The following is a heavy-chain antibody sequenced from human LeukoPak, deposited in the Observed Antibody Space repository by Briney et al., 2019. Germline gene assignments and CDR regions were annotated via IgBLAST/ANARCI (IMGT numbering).Heavy chain of an antibody. J-gene: IGHJ6*03. V-gene: IGHV4-34*01. CDR2: INHSGST. Sequence: PSETLSLTCAVYGGSFSGYYWSWIRQPPGKGLEWIGEINHSGSTNYNPSLKSRVTISVDTSKNQFSLKLSSVTAADTAVYYCARAETYDFWSGYPYYYYYYYYMDVWGKGTTVTVSS. CDR1: GGSFSGYY. D-gene: IGHD3-3*01. CDR3: ARAETYDFWSGYPYYYYYYYYMDV.